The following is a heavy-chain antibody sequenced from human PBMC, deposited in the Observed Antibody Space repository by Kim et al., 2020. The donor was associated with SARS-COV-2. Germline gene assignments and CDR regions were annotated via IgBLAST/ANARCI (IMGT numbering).Heavy chain of an antibody. CDR3: ASSYTIMGPGLIAFDF. D-gene: IGHD3-16*02. CDR2: IYHNGNT. V-gene: IGHV4-59*01. CDR1: GGSISRYY. Sequence: SETLSLTCTVSGGSISRYYWSWVRQPPGQGLEWIGYIYHNGNTNYNPSLKSRVTMSVDTSKNQFSLKLSSVTAADTAVYYCASSYTIMGPGLIAFDFWGPGTLVTASS. J-gene: IGHJ3*01.